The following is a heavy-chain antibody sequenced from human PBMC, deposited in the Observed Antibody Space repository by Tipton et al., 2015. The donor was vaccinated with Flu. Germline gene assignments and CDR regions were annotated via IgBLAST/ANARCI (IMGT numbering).Heavy chain of an antibody. CDR2: ITSGGRST. CDR3: ARGWFWTATGSYYGMDV. V-gene: IGHV3-23*01. CDR1: GFTFSSYA. J-gene: IGHJ6*02. D-gene: IGHD3/OR15-3a*01. Sequence: SLRLSCAASGFTFSSYAMNWVRQAPGKGLEWVSGITSGGRSTYYADSVKGRFTISRDNSESTLHLQMNSLRAEDTALYYCARGWFWTATGSYYGMDVWGQGTTVTVSS.